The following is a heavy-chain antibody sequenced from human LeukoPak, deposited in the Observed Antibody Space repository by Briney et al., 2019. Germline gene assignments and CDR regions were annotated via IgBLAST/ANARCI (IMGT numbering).Heavy chain of an antibody. CDR2: ISGPGTST. V-gene: IGHV3-23*01. D-gene: IGHD5/OR15-5a*01. J-gene: IGHJ3*01. CDR1: GFTFSNYA. Sequence: GGSLRFSCAASGFTFSNYAVSWVRQAPRKGLDWVSVISGPGTSTSYGNSVKGRFTISRDNSKNTVFLQMNSLRAEDTAVYYCARGGWVSSDAFDVWGQGTMVTVSS. CDR3: ARGGWVSSDAFDV.